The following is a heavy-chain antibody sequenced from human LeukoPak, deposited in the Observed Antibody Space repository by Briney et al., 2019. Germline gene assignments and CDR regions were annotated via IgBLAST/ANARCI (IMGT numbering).Heavy chain of an antibody. J-gene: IGHJ2*01. V-gene: IGHV4-28*05. D-gene: IGHD3-22*01. CDR2: IYYSGSI. CDR3: ARTLGHYDSSGYSDWYFDL. CDR1: GYSISSSNW. Sequence: SETLSLTCAVSGYSISSSNWWGWIRQPPGKGLEWIGYIYYSGSIYYNPSLKSRVTMSVDTSKNQFSLKLSSVTAVDTAVYYCARTLGHYDSSGYSDWYFDLWGRGTLVTVSS.